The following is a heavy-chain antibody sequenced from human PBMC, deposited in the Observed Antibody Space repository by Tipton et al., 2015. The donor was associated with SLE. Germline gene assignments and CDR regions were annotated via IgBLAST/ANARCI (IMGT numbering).Heavy chain of an antibody. CDR2: VYSSGFS. V-gene: IGHV4-59*01. CDR1: GDSINGYY. J-gene: IGHJ6*03. CDR3: ARVGQGFDDSGYNSHYYYYMDV. Sequence: TLSLTCTVSGDSINGYYWTWIRQPPGKGLEWVGYVYSSGFSDYNPSLRSRVTISLDTSKNQFSLRLSSATAADTAVYYCARVGQGFDDSGYNSHYYYYMDVWGKGTTVTVSS. D-gene: IGHD3-22*01.